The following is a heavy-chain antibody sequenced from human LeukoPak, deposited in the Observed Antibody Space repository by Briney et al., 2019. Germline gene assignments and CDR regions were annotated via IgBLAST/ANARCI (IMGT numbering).Heavy chain of an antibody. CDR1: GFTFSSYS. CDR3: AKDSPMVRGVIVDY. CDR2: ISSSSGYI. Sequence: GSLRLSCAASGFTFSSYSMNWVRQAPGKGLEWVSSISSSSGYIYYADSVKGRFTISRDNAKNSLYLQMNSLRAEDTAVYYCAKDSPMVRGVIVDYWGQGTLVTVSS. D-gene: IGHD3-10*01. V-gene: IGHV3-21*01. J-gene: IGHJ4*02.